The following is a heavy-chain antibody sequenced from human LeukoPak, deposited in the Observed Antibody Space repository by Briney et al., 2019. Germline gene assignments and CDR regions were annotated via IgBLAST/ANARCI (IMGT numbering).Heavy chain of an antibody. CDR3: ARVSTMVRGVPRRRNWFDP. CDR2: MNPNSGNT. CDR1: GYTFTSYD. V-gene: IGHV1-8*01. J-gene: IGHJ5*02. Sequence: ASVKVSCKASGYTFTSYDINWVRQATGQGLEWMGWMNPNSGNTGYAQKFQGRVTMTRNTSISTAYMEPSSLRSEDTAVYYCARVSTMVRGVPRRRNWFDPWGQGTLVTVSS. D-gene: IGHD3-10*01.